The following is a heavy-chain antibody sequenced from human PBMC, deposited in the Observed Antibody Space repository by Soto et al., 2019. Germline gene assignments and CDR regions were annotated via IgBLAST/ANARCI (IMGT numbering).Heavy chain of an antibody. CDR1: GGSISSGGYY. CDR2: IYYSGST. V-gene: IGHV4-31*03. CDR3: ARVAYYYDSSGYFSAAFDI. D-gene: IGHD3-22*01. Sequence: PSETLSLTCTVSGGSISSGGYYWSWIRQHPGKGLEWIGYIYYSGSTYYNPSLKSRVTISVDTSKNQFSLKLSSVTAAYTAVYYCARVAYYYDSSGYFSAAFDIWGQGIMVTVSS. J-gene: IGHJ3*02.